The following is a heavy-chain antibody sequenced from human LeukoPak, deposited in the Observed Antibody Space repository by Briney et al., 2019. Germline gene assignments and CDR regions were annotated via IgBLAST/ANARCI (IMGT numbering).Heavy chain of an antibody. CDR1: GGSISSHY. Sequence: SETLSLTCTVSGGSISSHYWSWIRHPPGKGLEWIGYIYYSGSTTYNPSLKSRVTISRDTSKNQFSLKVNSVTTADTAVYYCARVLWVGEPNWFDPWGREPWSPSPQ. D-gene: IGHD3-10*01. J-gene: IGHJ5*02. CDR3: ARVLWVGEPNWFDP. CDR2: IYYSGST. V-gene: IGHV4-59*11.